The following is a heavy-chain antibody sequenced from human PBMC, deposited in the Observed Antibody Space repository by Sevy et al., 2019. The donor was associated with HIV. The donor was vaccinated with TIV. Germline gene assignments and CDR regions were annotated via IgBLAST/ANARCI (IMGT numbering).Heavy chain of an antibody. Sequence: GSLRLSCAASGFIFSNFAMSWVRQAPGKGLEWVSGISVNGGSTYYADSVRGRFTISRDNSKNTLYLQMNSLRAEDTAVYYCAKGPYSGYDSNYFASWGQGTLVTVSS. CDR2: ISVNGGST. J-gene: IGHJ4*02. CDR1: GFIFSNFA. CDR3: AKGPYSGYDSNYFAS. V-gene: IGHV3-23*01. D-gene: IGHD5-12*01.